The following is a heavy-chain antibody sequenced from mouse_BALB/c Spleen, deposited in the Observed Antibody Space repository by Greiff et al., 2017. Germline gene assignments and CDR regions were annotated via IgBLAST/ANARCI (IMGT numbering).Heavy chain of an antibody. CDR2: IWAGGST. CDR3: AREFDYDYGAY. J-gene: IGHJ3*01. V-gene: IGHV2-9*02. D-gene: IGHD2-4*01. Sequence: VKLQESGPGLVAPSQSLSITCTVSGFSLTSYGVHWVRQPPGKGLEWLGVIWAGGSTYYNSALMSRLSISKDNSKSQVFLKMNSLQTDDTAMYYCAREFDYDYGAYWGQGTLVTVSA. CDR1: GFSLTSYG.